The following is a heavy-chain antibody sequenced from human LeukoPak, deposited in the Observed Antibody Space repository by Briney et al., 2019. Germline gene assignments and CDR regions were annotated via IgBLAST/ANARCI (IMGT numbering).Heavy chain of an antibody. Sequence: PGGSLRLSCAASGITFSSYAMIWVRQAPDKGLEWVAAITGSGGGTYYGDSAKGRFTISRDNSKNTLYLQMNSLRAEDTAVYYCATLPAGDPFDYWGQGTLVTVSS. CDR2: ITGSGGGT. CDR1: GITFSSYA. J-gene: IGHJ4*02. D-gene: IGHD3-16*01. V-gene: IGHV3-23*01. CDR3: ATLPAGDPFDY.